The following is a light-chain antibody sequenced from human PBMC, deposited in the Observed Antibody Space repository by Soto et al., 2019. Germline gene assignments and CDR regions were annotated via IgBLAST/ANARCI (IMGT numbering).Light chain of an antibody. CDR2: DAS. J-gene: IGKJ3*01. V-gene: IGKV1-5*01. Sequence: DIQMTQSPSTLSASVGDRVTITCRASQSISSWLAWYQQKPGKAPKLLIYDASSLESGVPSRFSGSGSGTEFPLTISSLQPDDFATYYCHQYNSYSITFGPGTKVDIK. CDR3: HQYNSYSIT. CDR1: QSISSW.